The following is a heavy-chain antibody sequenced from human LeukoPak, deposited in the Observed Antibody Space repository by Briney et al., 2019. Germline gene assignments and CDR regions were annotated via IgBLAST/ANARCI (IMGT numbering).Heavy chain of an antibody. CDR3: ARLVVPAAYFDY. J-gene: IGHJ4*02. CDR2: IYSGDST. V-gene: IGHV3-66*02. D-gene: IGHD2-2*01. CDR1: GFTFDDYG. Sequence: PGGSLRLSCAASGFTFDDYGMSWVRQAPGKGLEGVSLIYSGDSTYYADSVKGRFTISRDTSKNTVYLQMNSLRAEDTAVYYCARLVVPAAYFDYWGQGTLVTVSS.